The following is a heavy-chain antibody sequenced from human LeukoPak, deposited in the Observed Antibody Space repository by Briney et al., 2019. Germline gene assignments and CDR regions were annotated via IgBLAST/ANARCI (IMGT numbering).Heavy chain of an antibody. J-gene: IGHJ5*02. CDR3: ARRSDSLGFDP. V-gene: IGHV4-39*01. CDR2: IYYSGST. Sequence: SETLSLTCTVSGGSVSSNRYYWGWIRQPPGKGLEWIGSIYYSGSTYYNPSLKSRVTISVDTSKNQFSLKLSSVTAADTAVYYCARRSDSLGFDPWGQGTLDTVSS. D-gene: IGHD3-9*01. CDR1: GGSVSSNRYY.